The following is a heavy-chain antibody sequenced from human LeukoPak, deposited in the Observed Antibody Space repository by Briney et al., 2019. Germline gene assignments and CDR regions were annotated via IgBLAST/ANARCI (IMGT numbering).Heavy chain of an antibody. CDR2: IYHSGST. CDR1: GGSISSRY. D-gene: IGHD3-22*01. Sequence: PSETLSLTCSVSGGSISSRYWSWIRQPPGKGLEWIGSIYHSGSTYYNPSLKSRVTISVDTSKNQFSLKLSSVTAADTAVYYCARGTYYYDSSGYYADYWGQGTQVTVSS. J-gene: IGHJ4*02. V-gene: IGHV4-38-2*02. CDR3: ARGTYYYDSSGYYADY.